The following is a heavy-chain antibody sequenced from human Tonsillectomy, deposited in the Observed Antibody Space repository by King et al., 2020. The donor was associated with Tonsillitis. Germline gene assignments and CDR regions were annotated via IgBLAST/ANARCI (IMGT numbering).Heavy chain of an antibody. V-gene: IGHV3-9*01. D-gene: IGHD3-3*01. Sequence: VQLVESGGGLVQPGRSLRLSCAASGFTFDDYAMHWVRQAPGKGLEWVSGISWNSGGTGYADSVKGRFTISRDNAKNSLYLQMNSLRAKDTALYYCAKDTRALYDFWTGSFDYWGQGTLVTVSS. CDR3: AKDTRALYDFWTGSFDY. CDR2: ISWNSGGT. J-gene: IGHJ4*02. CDR1: GFTFDDYA.